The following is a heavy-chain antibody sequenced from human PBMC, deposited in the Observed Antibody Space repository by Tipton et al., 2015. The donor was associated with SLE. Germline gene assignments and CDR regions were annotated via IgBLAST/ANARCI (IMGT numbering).Heavy chain of an antibody. CDR3: ARQPAAFDI. J-gene: IGHJ3*02. CDR2: VSRSGSP. Sequence: LRLSCAASGFTFSTYAMTWVRQAPGKGLEWIGEVSRSGSPNYNPSLESRVSMSLDTAKIQFSLKLSSVTAADTAVYYCARQPAAFDIWGQGTRVTVSS. V-gene: IGHV4-34*01. CDR1: GFTFSTYA.